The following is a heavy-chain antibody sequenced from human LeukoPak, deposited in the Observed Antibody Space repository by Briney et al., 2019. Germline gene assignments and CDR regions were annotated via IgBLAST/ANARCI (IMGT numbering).Heavy chain of an antibody. CDR1: GYSFTSYW. CDR2: IYPGDSDT. Sequence: PGASLQISCKGSGYSFTSYWIGWVRQMPGKGLEWMGIIYPGDSDTRYSPSFQGQVTISADKSISTAYLQWSSLKASDTAMYYCARQHYYYDSSGYYNDAFDIWGQGTMVTVSS. V-gene: IGHV5-51*01. J-gene: IGHJ3*02. CDR3: ARQHYYYDSSGYYNDAFDI. D-gene: IGHD3-22*01.